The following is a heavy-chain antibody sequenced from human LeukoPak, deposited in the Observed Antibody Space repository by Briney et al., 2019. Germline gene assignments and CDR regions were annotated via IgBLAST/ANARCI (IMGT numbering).Heavy chain of an antibody. CDR2: IYSGDST. D-gene: IGHD5-18*01. CDR1: GFTVSSNY. Sequence: GGSLRLSCAASGFTVSSNYMSWVRQAPGKGLEWVSVIYSGDSTYYADSVKGRFTISRDNSKNTLYLQMNSLRAEDTAVYYCARLQLWSLVGAFDIWGQGTMVTVSS. J-gene: IGHJ3*02. CDR3: ARLQLWSLVGAFDI. V-gene: IGHV3-53*01.